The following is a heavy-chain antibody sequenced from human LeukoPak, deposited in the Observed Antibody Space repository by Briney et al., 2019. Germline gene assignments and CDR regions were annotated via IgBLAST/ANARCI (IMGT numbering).Heavy chain of an antibody. CDR1: GNTFIGQF. D-gene: IGHD1-26*01. V-gene: IGHV3-30*18. CDR3: AKNCLGQNSGSYYVWFDP. J-gene: IGHJ5*02. CDR2: ISYDGSNK. Sequence: SCKASGNTFIGQFMHWVRQAPGQGLEWVAVISYDGSNKYYADSVKGRFTISRDNSKNTLYLQMNSLRAEDTAVYYCAKNCLGQNSGSYYVWFDPWGQGTLVTVSS.